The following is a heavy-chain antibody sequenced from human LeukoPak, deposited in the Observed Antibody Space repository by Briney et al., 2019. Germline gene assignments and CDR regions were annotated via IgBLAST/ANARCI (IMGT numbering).Heavy chain of an antibody. V-gene: IGHV3-30*18. D-gene: IGHD2-2*01. CDR3: AKDRGIVVVPAAMQVDY. J-gene: IGHJ4*02. CDR1: GFTFTSYG. CDR2: ISYDGSNK. Sequence: GRPLRLSCVASGFTFTSYGMHWVRQAPGKGLEWMAVISYDGSNKYYADSVKGRFTISRDNSKNTLYLQMNSLRAEDTAVYYCAKDRGIVVVPAAMQVDYWGQGTLVTVSS.